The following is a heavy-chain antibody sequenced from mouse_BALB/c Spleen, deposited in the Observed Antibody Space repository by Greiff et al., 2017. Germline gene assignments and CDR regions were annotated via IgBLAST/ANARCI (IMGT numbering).Heavy chain of an antibody. Sequence: EVKVVESGGGLVQPGGSRKLSCAASGFTFSSFGMHWVRQAPEKGLEWVAYISSGSSTIYYADTVKGRFTISRDNPKNTLFLQMTSLRSEDTAMYYCARGYGSSPSYFDYWGQGTTLTVSS. V-gene: IGHV5-17*02. D-gene: IGHD1-1*01. CDR1: GFTFSSFG. CDR2: ISSGSSTI. J-gene: IGHJ2*01. CDR3: ARGYGSSPSYFDY.